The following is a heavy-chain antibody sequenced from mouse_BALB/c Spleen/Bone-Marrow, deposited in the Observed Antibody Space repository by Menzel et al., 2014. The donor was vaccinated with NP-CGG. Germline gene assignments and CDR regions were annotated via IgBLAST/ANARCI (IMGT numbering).Heavy chain of an antibody. D-gene: IGHD4-1*01. CDR3: ARGAWANWDYFDY. J-gene: IGHJ2*01. V-gene: IGHV1-55*01. CDR1: GYNFTSYW. Sequence: QVQLQQPGAELVKPGTSVKLSCKASGYNFTSYWINWVKLRPGQGLEWIGDIYPGSGSTNYNEKFKSKATLTVDTSSSTAYMQLSSLASEDSALYYCARGAWANWDYFDYWGQGTTLIVSS. CDR2: IYPGSGST.